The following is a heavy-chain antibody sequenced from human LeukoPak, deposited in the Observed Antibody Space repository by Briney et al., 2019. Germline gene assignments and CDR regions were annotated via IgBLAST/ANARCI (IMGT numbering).Heavy chain of an antibody. Sequence: ESGPGLVKPSETLSLTCTVSGGSISGSSYYWGWIRQPPGKGLEWIGSIYYSGSTYYNPSLKSRVTISVDTSKNQFSLKLNSVTATDTAVYYCARVAVLRSFDYWGQGTLVTVSS. CDR1: GGSISGSSYY. V-gene: IGHV4-39*02. CDR2: IYYSGST. CDR3: ARVAVLRSFDY. J-gene: IGHJ4*02.